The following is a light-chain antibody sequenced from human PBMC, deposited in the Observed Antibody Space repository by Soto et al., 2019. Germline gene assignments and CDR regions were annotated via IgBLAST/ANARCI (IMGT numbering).Light chain of an antibody. CDR3: SSFTSSNTWV. CDR2: KVT. J-gene: IGLJ3*02. V-gene: IGLV2-14*01. CDR1: SSDVGNCNC. Sequence: QSALTQPASVSGSPGQSITISCTGTSSDVGNCNCVSWYQQYPGKAPKLMIYKVTNRPSGVSYRFSGSKSGNTASLTIAGLQAEDEADYYCSSFTSSNTWVFGGGTKVTVL.